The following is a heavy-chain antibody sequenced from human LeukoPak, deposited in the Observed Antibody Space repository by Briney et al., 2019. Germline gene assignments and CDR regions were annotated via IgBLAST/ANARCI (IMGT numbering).Heavy chain of an antibody. J-gene: IGHJ6*03. V-gene: IGHV1-46*01. CDR2: INPSGGST. CDR3: ARDLGATYYDFWSGEYYMDV. CDR1: GYTFTSYY. D-gene: IGHD3-3*01. Sequence: ASVKVSCKASGYTFTSYYMHWVRQAPGQGLEWMGIINPSGGSTSYAQKFQGRVTMTRDTSTSTVYMGLSSLRSEDTAVYYCARDLGATYYDFWSGEYYMDVWGKGTTVTVSS.